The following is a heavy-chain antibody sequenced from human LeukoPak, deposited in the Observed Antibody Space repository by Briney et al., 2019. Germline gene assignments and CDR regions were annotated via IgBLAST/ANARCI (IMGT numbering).Heavy chain of an antibody. J-gene: IGHJ4*02. D-gene: IGHD1-26*01. CDR3: ARANSGTSRPYDY. Sequence: SSETLSLTCTVSGYSVSSAYCWGWIRQPPGKGLEWIGSIYHSGSTYYNPSLKSRVTISIDTSKNQFSLKLSSVTAADTAVYYCARANSGTSRPYDYWGQGTLATVSS. CDR1: GYSVSSAYC. V-gene: IGHV4-38-2*02. CDR2: IYHSGST.